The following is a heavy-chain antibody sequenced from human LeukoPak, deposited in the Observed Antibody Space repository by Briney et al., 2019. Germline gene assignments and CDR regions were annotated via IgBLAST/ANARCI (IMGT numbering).Heavy chain of an antibody. V-gene: IGHV3-23*01. J-gene: IGHJ6*03. CDR2: ISGSGGST. CDR1: GFTFTTYW. CDR3: AKWYYDFWSAFHMDV. D-gene: IGHD3-3*01. Sequence: GGSLRLSCAASGFTFTTYWMSWVRQAPGKGLEWVSAISGSGGSTYYADSVKGRFTISRDNSKNTLYLQMNSLRAEDTAVYYCAKWYYDFWSAFHMDVWGKGTTVTVSS.